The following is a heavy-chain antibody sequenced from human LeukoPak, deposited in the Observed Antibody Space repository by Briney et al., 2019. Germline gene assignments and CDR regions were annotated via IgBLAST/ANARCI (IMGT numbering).Heavy chain of an antibody. CDR3: ARSDYYDFWSGAYYYMDV. D-gene: IGHD3-3*01. CDR1: GGSISSYY. Sequence: SETLSLTCTVSGGSISSYYWSWIRQPPGKGLEWIGYIYYSGSTNYNPSLKSRVTISVDTSKNQFSLKLSSVTAADTAVYYCARSDYYDFWSGAYYYMDVWGKGTTVTVSS. J-gene: IGHJ6*03. CDR2: IYYSGST. V-gene: IGHV4-59*01.